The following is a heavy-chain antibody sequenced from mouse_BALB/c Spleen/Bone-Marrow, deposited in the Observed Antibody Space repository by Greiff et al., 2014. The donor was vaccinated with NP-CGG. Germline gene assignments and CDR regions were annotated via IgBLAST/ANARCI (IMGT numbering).Heavy chain of an antibody. CDR1: GYSFTGYF. Sequence: EVQLQQSGPELVKPGASVKISCKASGYSFTGYFMNWVMQSHGKSLEWIGRINPYNGDTFYNQKFKDKATLTIDKSSSTAHMELRSLASEDSAVYYCARIYDYDRGAWFACWGQGTLVTVSA. D-gene: IGHD2-4*01. CDR2: INPYNGDT. V-gene: IGHV1-20*02. J-gene: IGHJ3*01. CDR3: ARIYDYDRGAWFAC.